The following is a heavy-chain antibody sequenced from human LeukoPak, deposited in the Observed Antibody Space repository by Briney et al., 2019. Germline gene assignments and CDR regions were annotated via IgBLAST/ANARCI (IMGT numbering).Heavy chain of an antibody. V-gene: IGHV4-34*01. Sequence: SETLSLTCAVYGGSFSGYYWIWIRQPPGKGLEWIGELNHGGSTNYNPSLKSRVTISVDTSKNQFSLKLSSVTAADTAMYYCAKSGGYGLIDCWGQGTLVTVSS. CDR2: LNHGGST. J-gene: IGHJ4*02. CDR1: GGSFSGYY. CDR3: AKSGGYGLIDC. D-gene: IGHD1-26*01.